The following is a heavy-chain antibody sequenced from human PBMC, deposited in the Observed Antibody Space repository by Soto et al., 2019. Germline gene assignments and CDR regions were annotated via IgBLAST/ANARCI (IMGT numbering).Heavy chain of an antibody. J-gene: IGHJ5*02. CDR1: GGSISSYY. CDR3: ARDLRCSGGSCFDP. V-gene: IGHV4-59*01. Sequence: KASETLSLTCTVSGGSISSYYWSWIRQPPGKGLEWIGYIYYSGSTNYNPSLKSRVTISVDTSKNQFSLKLSSVTAADTAVYYCARDLRCSGGSCFDPWGQGTLVTVSS. CDR2: IYYSGST. D-gene: IGHD2-15*01.